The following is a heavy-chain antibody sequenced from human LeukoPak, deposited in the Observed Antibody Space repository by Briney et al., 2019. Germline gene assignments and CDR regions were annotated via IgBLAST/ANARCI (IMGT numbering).Heavy chain of an antibody. Sequence: PGGSLRLSCAASGFIFSDHYMSWIRQAPGQGLEWASYISSSGSTINYADSVKGRFTISRDNAKNSLYLQMNSLRAEDTAVYYCARGKYDVLTGSPHIGYFDLWGRGTLVTVSS. J-gene: IGHJ2*01. CDR1: GFIFSDHY. CDR3: ARGKYDVLTGSPHIGYFDL. V-gene: IGHV3-11*01. CDR2: ISSSGSTI. D-gene: IGHD3-9*01.